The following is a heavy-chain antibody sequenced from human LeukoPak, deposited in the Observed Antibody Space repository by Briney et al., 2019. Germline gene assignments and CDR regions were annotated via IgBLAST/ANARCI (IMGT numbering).Heavy chain of an antibody. CDR3: ANGYYYFDY. V-gene: IGHV3-53*01. CDR1: GFTVSNNY. D-gene: IGHD4-17*01. CDR2: IYGGGST. Sequence: GGSLRLSCAASGFTVSNNYMTWVRQAPGKGLDWVSVIYGGGSTYYADSVKGRFTISRDNSKNTLYLQMNSLRAGDTAVYYCANGYYYFDYWGQGTLVTVSS. J-gene: IGHJ4*02.